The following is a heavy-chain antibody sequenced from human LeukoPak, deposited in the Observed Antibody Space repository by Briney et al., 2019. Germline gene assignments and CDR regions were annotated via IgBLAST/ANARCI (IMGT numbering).Heavy chain of an antibody. CDR1: SGSLSSYY. D-gene: IGHD2-21*02. CDR3: ARGDCGGDCYVDN. Sequence: SETLSLTCSVSSGSLSSYYWSWIRQPPGRGLEGVGYIYYSGNTNYNPSLKSRVTISGDTSKNQFSLKLSSVTAADTAVYYCARGDCGGDCYVDNWGQGTLVTVSS. V-gene: IGHV4-59*01. J-gene: IGHJ4*02. CDR2: IYYSGNT.